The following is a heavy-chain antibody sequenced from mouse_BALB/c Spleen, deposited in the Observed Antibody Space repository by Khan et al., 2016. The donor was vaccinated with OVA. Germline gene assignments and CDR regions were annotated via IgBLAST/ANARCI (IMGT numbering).Heavy chain of an antibody. CDR2: IFPGTGTT. CDR3: ASAGTTVDASYWYVDR. CDR1: GYTFTSYW. J-gene: IGHJ1*01. D-gene: IGHD1-1*01. V-gene: IGHV1S132*01. Sequence: QVQLQESGAELVKPGASVKLSCKTSGYTFTSYWIQWVKQRPGQGLGWIGEIFPGTGTTYYNEKFKGKATLTIDTSSSTAYMQFSSLTSEDSAVYICASAGTTVDASYWYVDRWGAGTTVTVSS.